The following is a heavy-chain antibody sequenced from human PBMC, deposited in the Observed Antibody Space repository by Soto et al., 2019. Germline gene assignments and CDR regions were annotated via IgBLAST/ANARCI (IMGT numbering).Heavy chain of an antibody. CDR3: ARGLRVDYYYYGMDV. CDR1: GGSISSGDYY. CDR2: IYYSGST. Sequence: PSETLSLTCTVSGGSISSGDYYWSWIRQPPGKGLEWIGYIYYSGSTYYNPSLKRRVTISVDTSKNQFSLKLSSVTAADTAVYYCARGLRVDYYYYGMDVWGQGTTVTVSS. J-gene: IGHJ6*02. V-gene: IGHV4-30-4*01. D-gene: IGHD2-15*01.